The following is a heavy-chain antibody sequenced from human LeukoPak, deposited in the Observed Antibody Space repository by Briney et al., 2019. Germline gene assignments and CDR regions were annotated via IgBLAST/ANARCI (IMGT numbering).Heavy chain of an antibody. J-gene: IGHJ4*02. CDR1: GAPFSGYW. CDR2: INHSRIT. V-gene: IGHV4-34*01. Sequence: SETLSLTCVVYGAPFSGYWWYWIRQPPGKGLEWIGEINHSRITNYNPSLKSRVSISVDTSKNQFSLKLSSVTAADTAVYYCATTSGHWGQGTLVTVSS. CDR3: ATTSGH.